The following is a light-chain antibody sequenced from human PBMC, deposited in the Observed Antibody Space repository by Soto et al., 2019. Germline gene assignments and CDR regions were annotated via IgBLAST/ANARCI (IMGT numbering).Light chain of an antibody. CDR1: QSVSSN. Sequence: EIVMTQSPATLSVSPGERATLSCRASQSVSSNLAWYQQKPGQAPRLLIYGASTRATGIPARFSGSGSGTEFTPTISSLQSEDFAVYYCPHSNHWPLTFGPATNVDL. CDR3: PHSNHWPLT. CDR2: GAS. J-gene: IGKJ3*01. V-gene: IGKV3-15*01.